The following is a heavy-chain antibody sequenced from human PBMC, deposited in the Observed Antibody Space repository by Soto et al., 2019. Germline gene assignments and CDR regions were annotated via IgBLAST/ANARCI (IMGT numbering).Heavy chain of an antibody. CDR2: IDWDDDK. Sequence: SGPTLVNPTQTLTVTCTFSGFSLSTSGAGVGWIRQSPGKAPEWLALIDWDDDKFYTTSLKTRLTISKDTSKNQVVLTMTNMDPVDTATYFCARIPGWLQGFDSWGQGTLVTVSS. CDR3: ARIPGWLQGFDS. J-gene: IGHJ4*02. V-gene: IGHV2-70*01. D-gene: IGHD6-19*01. CDR1: GFSLSTSGAG.